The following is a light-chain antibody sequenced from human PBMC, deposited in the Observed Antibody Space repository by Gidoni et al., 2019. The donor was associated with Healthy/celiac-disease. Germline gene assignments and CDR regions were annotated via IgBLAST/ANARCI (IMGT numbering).Light chain of an antibody. V-gene: IGKV2-28*01. J-gene: IGKJ3*01. CDR3: MQALHLFT. CDR1: QSLLHSNGYNY. CDR2: LGS. Sequence: DIVMTQSPLSLPVTPGEPASISCRSSQSLLHSNGYNYLDWYLQKPGQSPQLLIYLGSNQASGVPDRFSGSGSGTDFTLKISRVEAEDVGVYYCMQALHLFTFGPGTKVDIK.